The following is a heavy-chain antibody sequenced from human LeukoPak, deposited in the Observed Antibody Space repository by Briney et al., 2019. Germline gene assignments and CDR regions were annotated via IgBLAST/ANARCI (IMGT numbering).Heavy chain of an antibody. V-gene: IGHV1-18*01. CDR2: ISAYNGNT. CDR1: GYTFTSYG. J-gene: IGHJ5*02. CDR3: ATRNVPPGLHYYGSGSYGGGVWFDP. D-gene: IGHD3-10*01. Sequence: ASVTVSCKASGYTFTSYGISWVRQAPGQGLEWMGWISAYNGNTNYAQKLQGRVTMTTDTSTSTAYTELRSLRSDDTAVYYCATRNVPPGLHYYGSGSYGGGVWFDPWGQGTLVTVSS.